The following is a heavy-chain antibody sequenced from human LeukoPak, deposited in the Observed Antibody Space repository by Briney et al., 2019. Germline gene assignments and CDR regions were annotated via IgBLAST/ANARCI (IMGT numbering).Heavy chain of an antibody. CDR3: AIPPIAYGGVIYYFDY. V-gene: IGHV3-23*01. Sequence: SGGSLRLSCAASGFTFSSYAMSWVRQAPGKGLEWVSAISGSGGSTYYADSVKGRFAISRDNSKNTLYLQMNSLRAEDTAVYYCAIPPIAYGGVIYYFDYWGQGTLVTVSS. CDR1: GFTFSSYA. J-gene: IGHJ4*02. CDR2: ISGSGGST. D-gene: IGHD3-16*01.